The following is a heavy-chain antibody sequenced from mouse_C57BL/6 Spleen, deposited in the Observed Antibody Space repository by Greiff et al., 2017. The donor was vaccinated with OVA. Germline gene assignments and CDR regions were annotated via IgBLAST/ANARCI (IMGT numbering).Heavy chain of an antibody. CDR1: GFTFSSYA. V-gene: IGHV5-9-1*02. CDR3: TRDYGYWYFDV. CDR2: ISSGGDYI. J-gene: IGHJ1*03. Sequence: EVKLMESGEGLVKPGGSLKLSCAASGFTFSSYAMSWVRQTPEKRLEWVAYISSGGDYIYYADTVKGRFTISRDNARNTLYLQMSSLKSEDTAMYYCTRDYGYWYFDVWGTGTTVTVSS. D-gene: IGHD2-4*01.